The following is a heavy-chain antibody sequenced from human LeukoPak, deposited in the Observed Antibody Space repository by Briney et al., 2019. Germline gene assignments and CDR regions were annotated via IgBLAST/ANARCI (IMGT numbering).Heavy chain of an antibody. Sequence: GGSLRLSCAASGSGFTFNNYWMHWVRQAPGKGLVWVSRINADGSTTSYADSVRGRFTISRDNSKNTLYLQMNSLRGEDTAVYYCAKPAKTDYVDYWGQGTLVTVSS. V-gene: IGHV3-74*01. J-gene: IGHJ4*02. CDR3: AKPAKTDYVDY. D-gene: IGHD4/OR15-4a*01. CDR2: INADGSTT. CDR1: GSGFTFNNYW.